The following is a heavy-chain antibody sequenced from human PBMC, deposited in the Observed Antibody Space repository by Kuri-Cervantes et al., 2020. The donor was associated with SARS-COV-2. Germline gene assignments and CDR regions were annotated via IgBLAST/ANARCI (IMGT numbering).Heavy chain of an antibody. CDR2: ISYDGNNK. V-gene: IGHV3-30*18. CDR3: AKDRVGVLDS. D-gene: IGHD2-8*01. J-gene: IGHJ4*02. CDR1: GFNLSRTD. Sequence: GGSLRLSCAASGFNLSRTDMHWVRQAPGKGLEWVAVISYDGNNKNCTASGKGRFTISRDNSRNTLYLQMRSLRTEDTAFYYCAKDRVGVLDSWGQGTLVTVSS.